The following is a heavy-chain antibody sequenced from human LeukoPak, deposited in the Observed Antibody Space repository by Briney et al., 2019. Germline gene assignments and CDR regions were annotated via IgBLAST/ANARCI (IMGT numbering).Heavy chain of an antibody. J-gene: IGHJ4*02. Sequence: GGSLRLSCAASGFTFSSYAMSWVRQAPGKGLEWVSAISGSGGSTYYADSVRGRFTISRDNSKNTLYLQMNSLRAEDTAVYYCAKVLRAAGVYYFDYWGQGTLVTVSS. CDR1: GFTFSSYA. D-gene: IGHD6-13*01. V-gene: IGHV3-23*01. CDR2: ISGSGGST. CDR3: AKVLRAAGVYYFDY.